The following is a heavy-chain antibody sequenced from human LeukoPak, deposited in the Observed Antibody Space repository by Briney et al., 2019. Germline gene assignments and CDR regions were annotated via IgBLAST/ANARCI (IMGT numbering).Heavy chain of an antibody. CDR3: TRDVKRLLWFGELSPLFDY. V-gene: IGHV3-49*03. CDR1: GFTFGDYA. CDR2: IRSKAYGGTT. J-gene: IGHJ4*02. Sequence: GGSLRLSCTASGFTFGDYAMSWSRQAPGKGLEWVGFIRSKAYGGTTEYAASVKGRFTISRDDSKSIAYLQMNSLKTEDTAVYYCTRDVKRLLWFGELSPLFDYWGQGTLVTVSS. D-gene: IGHD3-10*01.